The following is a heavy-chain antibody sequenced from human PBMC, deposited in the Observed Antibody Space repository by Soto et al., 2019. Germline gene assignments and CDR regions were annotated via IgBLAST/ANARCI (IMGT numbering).Heavy chain of an antibody. J-gene: IGHJ6*02. CDR2: ISYDGSNK. CDR3: AKDLEGSSWYRYYYYYGMDV. V-gene: IGHV3-30*18. D-gene: IGHD6-13*01. Sequence: PGGSLRLSCAASGFTFSSYGMHWVRQAPGKGLEWVAVISYDGSNKYYADSVKGRFTISRDNSKNTLYLQMNSLRAEDTAVYYCAKDLEGSSWYRYYYYYGMDVWGQGTTVTVSS. CDR1: GFTFSSYG.